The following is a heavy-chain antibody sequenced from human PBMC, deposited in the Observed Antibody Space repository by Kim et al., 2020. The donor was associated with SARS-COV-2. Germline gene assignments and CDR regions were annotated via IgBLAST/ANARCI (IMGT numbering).Heavy chain of an antibody. V-gene: IGHV4-39*01. Sequence: SETLSLTCTVSGGSISSGTYYWAWIRQPPGKGLEWLGTIYYSGNTYYNPTLKSRVAESVDTSKNQFSLKLNSLTAADTAVYYCARHRRGFNYGHDGFEIWGQGTLVTVSS. D-gene: IGHD5-18*01. CDR1: GGSISSGTYY. CDR3: ARHRRGFNYGHDGFEI. J-gene: IGHJ3*02. CDR2: IYYSGNT.